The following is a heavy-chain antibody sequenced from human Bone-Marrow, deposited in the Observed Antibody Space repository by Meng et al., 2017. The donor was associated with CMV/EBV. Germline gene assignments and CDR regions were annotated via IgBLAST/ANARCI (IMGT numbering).Heavy chain of an antibody. V-gene: IGHV4-34*01. CDR3: ARRVPKTMIVG. J-gene: IGHJ4*02. Sequence: LTCAVYGGSFSGYYWSWIRQPPGKGLEWIGEINHSGSTNYNPSLKSRVTISVDTSKNQFSLKLSSVTAADTAVYYCARRVPKTMIVGWGQGTLVTVSS. CDR1: GGSFSGYY. D-gene: IGHD3-22*01. CDR2: INHSGST.